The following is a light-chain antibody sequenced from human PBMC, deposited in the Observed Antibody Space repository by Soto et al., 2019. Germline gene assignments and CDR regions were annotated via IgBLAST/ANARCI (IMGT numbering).Light chain of an antibody. V-gene: IGLV6-57*01. CDR2: EDN. Sequence: NFMLTQPHSVSESPGKTVTISCTRSSGSIASNYVQWYQQRPGSSPTTVIYEDNQRPSGVPDRFSGSIDSSSNSASLTISGLKTEDEADYYCQSYDNSHVILGGGTKLTVL. CDR1: SGSIASNY. J-gene: IGLJ2*01. CDR3: QSYDNSHVI.